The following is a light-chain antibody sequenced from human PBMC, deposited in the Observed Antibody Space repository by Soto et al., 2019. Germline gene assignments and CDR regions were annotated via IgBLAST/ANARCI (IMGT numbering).Light chain of an antibody. J-gene: IGKJ2*01. Sequence: DIQLTQSPSSVSASVGDRVTLTCRASQGISNWLAWYQQKPGKAPKLLISAASTLQGGVPSRFSGSFSGTDVTLTITSLQAEDFATYVCQQAYSLPVTFGQGTKLVIK. CDR1: QGISNW. CDR2: AAS. CDR3: QQAYSLPVT. V-gene: IGKV1-12*01.